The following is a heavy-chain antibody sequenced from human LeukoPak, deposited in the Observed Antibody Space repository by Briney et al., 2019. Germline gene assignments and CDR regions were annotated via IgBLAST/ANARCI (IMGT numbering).Heavy chain of an antibody. Sequence: PSETLSLTCTVSGGSISSGSYYSSWIRQPAGKGLEWIGRIYTSGSTNYNPSLKSRVTISVDTSKNQFSLKLSSVTAADTAVYYCARGTATFDYWGQGTLVTVSS. CDR1: GGSISSGSYY. J-gene: IGHJ4*02. CDR3: ARGTATFDY. D-gene: IGHD6-25*01. V-gene: IGHV4-61*02. CDR2: IYTSGST.